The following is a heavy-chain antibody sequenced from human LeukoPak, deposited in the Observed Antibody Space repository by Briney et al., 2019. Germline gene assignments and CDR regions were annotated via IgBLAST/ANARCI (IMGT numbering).Heavy chain of an antibody. Sequence: SETLSLTCTVSGGSLSSGSYYWSWIRQPAGKGLEWIGRIYTSGSTNYNPSLKSRVTISVDTSKNQFSLKLSSVTAADTAVYYCAREASYYDSSGYSGWFDPWGQGTLVTVSS. J-gene: IGHJ5*02. D-gene: IGHD3-22*01. CDR3: AREASYYDSSGYSGWFDP. CDR1: GGSLSSGSYY. V-gene: IGHV4-61*02. CDR2: IYTSGST.